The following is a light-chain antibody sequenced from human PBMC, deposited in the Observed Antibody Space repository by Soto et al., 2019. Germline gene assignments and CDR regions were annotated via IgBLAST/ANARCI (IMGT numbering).Light chain of an antibody. Sequence: QSSLTQPPSASGTPGQRCTISCSGNSSNIGSNTVNWYQQLPGTAPKLLIYANNERPSWVPDRFSGSKYGTSASLAISGLRSEDEADFYCAAWDDSLNRYVFGTGTKVTVL. CDR3: AAWDDSLNRYV. J-gene: IGLJ1*01. V-gene: IGLV1-44*01. CDR1: SSNIGSNT. CDR2: ANN.